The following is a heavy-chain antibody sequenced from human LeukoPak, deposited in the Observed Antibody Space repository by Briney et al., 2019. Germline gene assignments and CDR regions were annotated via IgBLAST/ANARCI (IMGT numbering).Heavy chain of an antibody. CDR1: GFTFSSYA. CDR2: ISGSGGST. CDR3: ANSYIVVVPEGDY. Sequence: GGSLRLSCAASGFTFSSYAMSWVRQAPGKGLEWVSAISGSGGSTYYADSVKGRFTISRDNSKNTLYLQMNSLRAEDTAVFYCANSYIVVVPEGDYWGRETLVTVSS. V-gene: IGHV3-23*01. D-gene: IGHD2-2*01. J-gene: IGHJ4*02.